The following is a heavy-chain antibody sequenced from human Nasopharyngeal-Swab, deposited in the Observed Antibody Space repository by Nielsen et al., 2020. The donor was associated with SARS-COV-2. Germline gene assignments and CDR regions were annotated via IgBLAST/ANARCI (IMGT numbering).Heavy chain of an antibody. V-gene: IGHV3-30*04. CDR3: ATTGMVVAVTWYFDY. CDR1: GFTFSSYA. CDR2: ISYDGSNK. Sequence: GESLKISCAASGFTFSSYAMHWVRQAPGKGLEWAAVISYDGSNKYYADSVKGRFTISRDNSKNTLYLQMNSLRAEDTAVYYCATTGMVVAVTWYFDYWGQGTLVTVSS. D-gene: IGHD2-15*01. J-gene: IGHJ4*02.